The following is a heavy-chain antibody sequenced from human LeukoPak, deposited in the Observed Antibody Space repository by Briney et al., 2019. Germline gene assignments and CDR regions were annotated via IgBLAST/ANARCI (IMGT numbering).Heavy chain of an antibody. V-gene: IGHV4-59*08. D-gene: IGHD6-19*01. CDR3: ARPHRDSSGWRDAFDI. J-gene: IGHJ3*02. Sequence: SETLSLTCTVSGGSISSYYWSWIRQPPGKGLEWFAYSYYSGSTNYNPSLKSRVTISVDTSKNQFSLKLSSVTAADTAVYYCARPHRDSSGWRDAFDIWGQGTMVTVSS. CDR1: GGSISSYY. CDR2: SYYSGST.